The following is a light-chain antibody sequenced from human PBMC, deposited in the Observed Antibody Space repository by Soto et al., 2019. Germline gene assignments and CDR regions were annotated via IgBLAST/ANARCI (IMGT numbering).Light chain of an antibody. CDR1: QSVSSSY. V-gene: IGKV3-20*01. Sequence: EIVLTQSPGTLSLSPGERATLSCRASQSVSSSYLAWYQQKPGQAPRLLIYGASSRATGIPDRFSGSGSGTDFTLTIGSLQSEDFALYYCQQYNNWPHTFGQGTKVEIK. CDR2: GAS. CDR3: QQYNNWPHT. J-gene: IGKJ1*01.